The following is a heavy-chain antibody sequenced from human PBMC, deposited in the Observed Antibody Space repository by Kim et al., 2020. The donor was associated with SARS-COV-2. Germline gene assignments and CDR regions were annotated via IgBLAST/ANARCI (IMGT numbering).Heavy chain of an antibody. Sequence: SETLSLTCTVSGGSISSSSYYWGWIRQPPGKGLEWIGSIYYSGSTYYNPSLKSRVTISVDTSKNQFSLKLSSVTAADTAVYYCARQRQWLGGEFDYWGQG. J-gene: IGHJ4*02. V-gene: IGHV4-39*01. CDR3: ARQRQWLGGEFDY. CDR1: GGSISSSSYY. D-gene: IGHD6-19*01. CDR2: IYYSGST.